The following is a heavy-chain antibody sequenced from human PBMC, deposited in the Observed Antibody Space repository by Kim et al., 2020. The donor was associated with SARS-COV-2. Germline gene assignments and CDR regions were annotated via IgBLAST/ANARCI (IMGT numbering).Heavy chain of an antibody. Sequence: GGSLRLSCAASGFTFRRYAMHWVRPAPGKGLEWVAVIAYDGSNKHYVDSVTGRFTISRDNSKNTLYLQMNSLRAEDTAVYYCARDIASYSSGWIYYYYGMDVWGQGTTGTVSS. CDR2: IAYDGSNK. CDR1: GFTFRRYA. V-gene: IGHV3-30*04. D-gene: IGHD6-19*01. J-gene: IGHJ6*02. CDR3: ARDIASYSSGWIYYYYGMDV.